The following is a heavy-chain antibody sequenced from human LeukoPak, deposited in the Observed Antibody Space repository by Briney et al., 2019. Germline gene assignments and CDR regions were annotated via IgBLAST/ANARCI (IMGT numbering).Heavy chain of an antibody. CDR2: ISSSSSYT. CDR1: GFTFSDYY. CDR3: ARTGSGIQLWFPEVDY. V-gene: IGHV3-11*06. J-gene: IGHJ4*02. D-gene: IGHD5-18*01. Sequence: GGSLRLSCAASGFTFSDYYMSWTRQAPGKGLEWASYISSSSSYTNYADSVKGRFTISRDNAKNSLYLQMNSLRAEDTAVYYCARTGSGIQLWFPEVDYWGQGTLVTVSS.